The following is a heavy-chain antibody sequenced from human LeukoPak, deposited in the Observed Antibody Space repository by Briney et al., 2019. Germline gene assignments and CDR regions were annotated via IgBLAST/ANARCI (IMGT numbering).Heavy chain of an antibody. D-gene: IGHD6-13*01. J-gene: IGHJ4*02. CDR2: IYYSGST. CDR3: ARAGGQQLVFDY. Sequence: PSQTLSLTCTVSGGSIGSGGYYWSWIRQHPGKGLEWIGYIYYSGSTYYNPSLKSRVTISVDTSKNQFSLKLSSVTAADTAVYYCARAGGQQLVFDYWGQGTLVTVSS. CDR1: GGSIGSGGYY. V-gene: IGHV4-31*03.